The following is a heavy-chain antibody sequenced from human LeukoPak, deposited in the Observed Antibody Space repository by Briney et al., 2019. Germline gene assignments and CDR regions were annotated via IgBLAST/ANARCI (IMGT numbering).Heavy chain of an antibody. Sequence: PGGSLTLSCVASGFTFGSYSMNWVRHAPGKGLEWVSAISGRGGSTYYADSVKGRFTISRDNSKNTLYLQMNSLRAEDTAVYYCAKGGDYVDYYYGMDVWGQGTTVTVSS. CDR1: GFTFGSYS. CDR2: ISGRGGST. D-gene: IGHD4-17*01. CDR3: AKGGDYVDYYYGMDV. V-gene: IGHV3-23*01. J-gene: IGHJ6*02.